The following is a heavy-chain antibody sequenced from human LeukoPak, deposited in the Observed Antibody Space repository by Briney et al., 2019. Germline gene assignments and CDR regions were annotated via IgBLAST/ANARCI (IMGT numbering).Heavy chain of an antibody. Sequence: SETLSLTCAVYGGSFSSYHWSWIRQPPGKGLEWLGEISHSGGINYNPSLKSRVTISIDTSKNQFSLKVTSVTAADMAVYYCLRRSWQLVQAYYYYYYDVWGKGTTVTVSS. CDR1: GGSFSSYH. CDR3: LRRSWQLVQAYYYYYYDV. CDR2: ISHSGGI. V-gene: IGHV4-34*01. D-gene: IGHD6-6*01. J-gene: IGHJ6*03.